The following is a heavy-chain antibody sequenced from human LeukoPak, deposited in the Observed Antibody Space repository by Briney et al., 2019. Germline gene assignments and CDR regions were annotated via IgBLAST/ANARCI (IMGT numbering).Heavy chain of an antibody. CDR1: GFAFGDYA. V-gene: IGHV3-49*03. J-gene: IGHJ4*02. CDR2: IRSKTYGGAP. Sequence: GGSLRLSCTTSGFAFGDYAMSWFRQAPGKGPQWVGFIRSKTYGGAPQYAASVEGRFTISRDDFKSIVFLQMNSPRTEDTAVYYCSRDLGYYFESSGYHCDYWGQGTLVTVSA. D-gene: IGHD3-22*01. CDR3: SRDLGYYFESSGYHCDY.